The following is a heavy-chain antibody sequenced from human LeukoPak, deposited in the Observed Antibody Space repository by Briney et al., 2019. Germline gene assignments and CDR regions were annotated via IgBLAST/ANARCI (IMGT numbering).Heavy chain of an antibody. CDR1: GFTFSSYG. D-gene: IGHD2-2*01. J-gene: IGHJ4*02. CDR2: IWYDGSIP. CDR3: AREGMSCSSTTCFFVY. Sequence: GGPLRLSCAASGFTFSSYGMHWVRQAPGKGLEEVAVIWYDGSIPYYADSVKGRFTISRDNSKNTLYLQMSSLRAEDTAVYYCAREGMSCSSTTCFFVYWGQGTLVTVSS. V-gene: IGHV3-33*01.